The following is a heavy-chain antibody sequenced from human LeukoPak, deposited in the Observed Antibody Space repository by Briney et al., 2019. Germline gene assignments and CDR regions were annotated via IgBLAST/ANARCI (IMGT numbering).Heavy chain of an antibody. Sequence: PSQTLSLTCTVSGGSISSGGYYWSWIRQHPGKGLEWIGYISYSGSTYHNPSLKGRVTISVDTSKNQFSLKLSSVAAADTAVYYCAREVLTGYPDYYYGMDVWGQGTTVTVSS. CDR1: GGSISSGGYY. CDR2: ISYSGST. V-gene: IGHV4-31*03. D-gene: IGHD3-9*01. CDR3: AREVLTGYPDYYYGMDV. J-gene: IGHJ6*02.